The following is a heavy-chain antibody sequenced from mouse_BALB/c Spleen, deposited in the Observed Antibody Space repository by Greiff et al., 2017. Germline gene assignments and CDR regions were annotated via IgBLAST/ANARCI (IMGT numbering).Heavy chain of an antibody. J-gene: IGHJ2*01. CDR1: GYTFTDYN. CDR3: ARLEYGNYGFDY. D-gene: IGHD2-10*02. CDR2: INPNNGGT. V-gene: IGHV1-18*01. Sequence: VQLQQSGPELVKPGASVKIPCKASGYTFTDYNMDWVKQSHGKSLEWIGDINPNNGGTIYNQKFKGKATLTVDKSSSTAYMELRSLTSEDTAVYYCARLEYGNYGFDYRGQGTTLTVSS.